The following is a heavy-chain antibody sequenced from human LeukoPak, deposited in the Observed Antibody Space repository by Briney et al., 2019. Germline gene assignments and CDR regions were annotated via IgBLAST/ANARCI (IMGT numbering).Heavy chain of an antibody. V-gene: IGHV4-59*01. J-gene: IGHJ4*02. CDR3: AREGRQDYVYFDH. Sequence: SETLSLTCTVSGGSIYNYFWSWIRQPPGKGPEWIGYVSYSGSADYSPSLKSRVAMTVDTSKNEVSLNLKSVTAADTAMYYCAREGRQDYVYFDHWGQGSLVTVSS. CDR2: VSYSGSA. D-gene: IGHD4-17*01. CDR1: GGSIYNYF.